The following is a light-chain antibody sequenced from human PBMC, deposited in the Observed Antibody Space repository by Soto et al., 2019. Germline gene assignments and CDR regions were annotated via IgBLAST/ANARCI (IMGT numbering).Light chain of an antibody. J-gene: IGKJ5*01. CDR1: QGISTL. V-gene: IGKV1-13*02. CDR3: QHFKSFPIT. CDR2: ESS. Sequence: AIHLTQSASSLSASVGDRVTITCRASQGISTLLAWYQQKPGKAPKVLIYESSLLQSGVPSRFSGSGYGTDFNLTISSLQTEDFATYYCQHFKSFPITFGQGTRLEIK.